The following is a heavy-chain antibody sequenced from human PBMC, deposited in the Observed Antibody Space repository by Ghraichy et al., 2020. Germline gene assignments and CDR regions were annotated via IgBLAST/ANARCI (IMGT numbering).Heavy chain of an antibody. CDR2: ISGSGYST. V-gene: IGHV3-23*01. Sequence: LSLTCAASGFTFSSYAMSWVRQAPGKGLEWVSAISGSGYSTYYADSVKGRFTLSRDNSKNTLYLQMNSLRAEDTALYYCARSIAAAFYYNYYGMDVWGQGTTVTVSS. D-gene: IGHD6-13*01. CDR3: ARSIAAAFYYNYYGMDV. J-gene: IGHJ6*02. CDR1: GFTFSSYA.